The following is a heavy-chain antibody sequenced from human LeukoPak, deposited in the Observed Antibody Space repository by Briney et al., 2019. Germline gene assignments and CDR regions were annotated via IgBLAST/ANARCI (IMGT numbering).Heavy chain of an antibody. CDR3: ARDVTIFGVVIRGNYFDY. Sequence: GGSLRLSCAASGFTFTNYGMNWVRQAPGKGLEWVSGISGSGGSTFYADSVKGRFTISRDNSKNTLYLQMNSLRAEDTAVYYCARDVTIFGVVIRGNYFDYWGQGTLVTVSS. V-gene: IGHV3-23*01. CDR2: ISGSGGST. D-gene: IGHD3-3*01. J-gene: IGHJ4*02. CDR1: GFTFTNYG.